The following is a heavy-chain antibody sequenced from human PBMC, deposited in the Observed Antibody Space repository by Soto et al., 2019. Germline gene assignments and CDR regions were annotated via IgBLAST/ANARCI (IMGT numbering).Heavy chain of an antibody. V-gene: IGHV1-69*01. Sequence: QVQLVQSGAEVKKPGSSVKVSCKASGESFSNYAISWVRQAPGQGPEWMGGIIPMFGTADYTQTFQGRVTITADESTVYMEVSSLRSEDTAVYYCARAIVPEARYYYGMDVWCQGTTVIVSS. D-gene: IGHD2-2*01. CDR3: ARAIVPEARYYYGMDV. J-gene: IGHJ6*02. CDR1: GESFSNYA. CDR2: IIPMFGTA.